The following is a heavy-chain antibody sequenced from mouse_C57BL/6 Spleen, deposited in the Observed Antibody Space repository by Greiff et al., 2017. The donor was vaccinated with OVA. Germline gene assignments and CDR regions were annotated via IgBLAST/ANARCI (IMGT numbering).Heavy chain of an antibody. Sequence: QVQLQQPGAELVKPGASVKLSCKASGYTFTSYWMQWVKQRPGQGLEWIGEIDPSDSYTNYNQKFKGKATLTVDTSSSTAYMQLSSLTSEDSAVYYCAKGLRFNYFDYWGQGTTLTVSS. CDR3: AKGLRFNYFDY. D-gene: IGHD1-1*01. V-gene: IGHV1-50*01. CDR2: IDPSDSYT. J-gene: IGHJ2*01. CDR1: GYTFTSYW.